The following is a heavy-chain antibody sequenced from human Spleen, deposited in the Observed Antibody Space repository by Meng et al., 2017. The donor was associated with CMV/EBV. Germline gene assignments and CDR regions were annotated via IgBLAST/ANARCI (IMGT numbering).Heavy chain of an antibody. Sequence: SVYSFTDYYLHWVRQAPGRGLEWMGWINPNSGGTKFAQKFQGRVTMTRDTSISTAYMELNRLGSDDTAVYYCARLRGSYSANDAFQIWGQGQWSPSPQ. CDR2: INPNSGGT. V-gene: IGHV1-2*02. CDR1: VYSFTDYY. CDR3: ARLRGSYSANDAFQI. J-gene: IGHJ3*02. D-gene: IGHD1-26*01.